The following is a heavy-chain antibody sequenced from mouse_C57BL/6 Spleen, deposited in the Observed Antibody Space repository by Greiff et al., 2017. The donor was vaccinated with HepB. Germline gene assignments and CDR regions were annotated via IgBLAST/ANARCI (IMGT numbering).Heavy chain of an antibody. CDR3: ARGGYSYEGYFDV. CDR1: GYSFTGYF. D-gene: IGHD1-1*01. Sequence: EVQLQQSGPELVKPGDSVKISCKASGYSFTGYFMNWVMQSHGKSLEWIGRINPYNGDTFYNQKFKGKATLTVDKSSSTAHMERRSLTSEDSAVYYCARGGYSYEGYFDVWGTGTTVTVSS. CDR2: INPYNGDT. J-gene: IGHJ1*03. V-gene: IGHV1-20*01.